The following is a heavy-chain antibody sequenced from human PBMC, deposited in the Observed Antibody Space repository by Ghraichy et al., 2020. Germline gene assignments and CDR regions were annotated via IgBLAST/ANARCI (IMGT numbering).Heavy chain of an antibody. CDR2: ISDGGSPT. CDR3: ARAISDDYDYWGGFFYPLDV. J-gene: IGHJ6*02. D-gene: IGHD3-3*01. V-gene: IGHV3-48*03. Sequence: GGSLRLSCVGSGFTFSKYEMNWVRQAPGKGLEWVAYISDGGSPTYYADSVKGRFTISRDNAKNSLFLQMDSLRVEDTALYYCARAISDDYDYWGGFFYPLDVLGQGATGTVSS. CDR1: GFTFSKYE.